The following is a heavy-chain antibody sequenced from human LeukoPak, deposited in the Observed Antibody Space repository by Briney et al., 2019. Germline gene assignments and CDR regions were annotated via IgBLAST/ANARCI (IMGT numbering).Heavy chain of an antibody. CDR1: GGSISSYY. V-gene: IGHV4-59*01. CDR3: ARGGFPKDAFDI. CDR2: IYNSGST. J-gene: IGHJ3*02. D-gene: IGHD3-22*01. Sequence: SETLSLTCTVSGGSISSYYWSWIRQPPGKGLEWIGYIYNSGSTNHNPSLKSRVTTSIDTSKNQFSLKLSSVTAADTAVYYCARGGFPKDAFDIWGQGTMVTVSS.